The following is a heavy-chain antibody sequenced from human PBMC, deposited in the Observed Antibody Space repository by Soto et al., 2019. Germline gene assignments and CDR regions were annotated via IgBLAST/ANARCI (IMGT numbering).Heavy chain of an antibody. CDR2: IIPMFGTA. D-gene: IGHD5-18*01. V-gene: IGHV1-69*12. CDR1: GGTFSTYA. J-gene: IGHJ4*02. Sequence: QVQLVQSGAEVKKPESSVKVSCKAPGGTFSTYAISWVRQAPGQGLEWMGGIIPMFGTANYAQRFQDRVTLPADDSTNTVYRELSSLRSEDTAVYFCASGIQLWLRRINNGYSGWGQGTLVTVSS. CDR3: ASGIQLWLRRINNGYSG.